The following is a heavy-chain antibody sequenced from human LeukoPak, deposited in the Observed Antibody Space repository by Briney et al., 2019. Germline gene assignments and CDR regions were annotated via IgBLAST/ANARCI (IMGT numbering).Heavy chain of an antibody. CDR1: GFTFSSYA. D-gene: IGHD3-10*01. CDR3: AKDEGATGWFGSPGNWFDP. J-gene: IGHJ5*02. V-gene: IGHV3-23*01. CDR2: ISGSGGST. Sequence: PGGSLRLSCAASGFTFSSYAMSWVRQAPGKGLEWVSAISGSGGSTYYADSVKGRFTISRDNSKNTLYLQMNGLRAEDTAVYYCAKDEGATGWFGSPGNWFDPWGQGTLVTVSS.